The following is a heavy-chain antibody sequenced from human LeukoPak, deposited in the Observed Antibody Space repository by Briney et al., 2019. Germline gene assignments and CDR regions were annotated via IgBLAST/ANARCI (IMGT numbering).Heavy chain of an antibody. V-gene: IGHV3-48*03. CDR2: ISSSGSTI. D-gene: IGHD4-17*01. CDR3: AREVRYGDYAQGY. Sequence: GGSLRLSCAASGFTFSSYEMNWVRQAPGKGLEWVSYISSSGSTIYYADSVKGRFTISRDNAKNSLYLQMNSLRAEDTAVYYCAREVRYGDYAQGYWGQGTLVAVSS. J-gene: IGHJ4*02. CDR1: GFTFSSYE.